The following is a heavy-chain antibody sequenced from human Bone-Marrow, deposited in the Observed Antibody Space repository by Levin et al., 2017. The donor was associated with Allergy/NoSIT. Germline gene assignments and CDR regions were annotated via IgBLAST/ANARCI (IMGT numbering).Heavy chain of an antibody. CDR2: IKQDGSEK. Sequence: GGSLRLSCAASGFTLSSYWMSWVRQAPGKGLEWVANIKQDGSEKYYVDSVKGRFTISRDNAKNSLYMQMNSLRAEDTAVYYCARAIAVAASYWGQGTLVTVSS. V-gene: IGHV3-7*04. D-gene: IGHD6-19*01. CDR3: ARAIAVAASY. CDR1: GFTLSSYW. J-gene: IGHJ4*02.